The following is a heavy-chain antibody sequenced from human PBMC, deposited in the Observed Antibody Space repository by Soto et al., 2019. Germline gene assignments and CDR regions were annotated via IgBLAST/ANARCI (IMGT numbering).Heavy chain of an antibody. D-gene: IGHD3-10*01. CDR1: GGSFSGYY. Sequence: QVQLQQWGAGLLKPSETLSLTCAVYGGSFSGYYWSWIRQPPGKGLEWIGEINHSGSTNYNPSLKSRVTISXXTXKXPFSLKLSSVTAADTAVYYCARHRGNYGSGSSPLDYWGQGTLVTVSS. J-gene: IGHJ4*02. CDR2: INHSGST. V-gene: IGHV4-34*01. CDR3: ARHRGNYGSGSSPLDY.